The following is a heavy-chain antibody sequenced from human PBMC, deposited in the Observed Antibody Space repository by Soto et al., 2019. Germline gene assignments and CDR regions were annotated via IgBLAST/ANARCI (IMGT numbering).Heavy chain of an antibody. CDR2: IYYTGST. J-gene: IGHJ4*02. D-gene: IGHD6-19*01. CDR3: ARAEFNSVWFPFDS. CDR1: GVSINSGDNF. Sequence: SETLSLTCTVSGVSINSGDNFWSWIRQPPGKGLEWMGYIYYTGSTYYNPSLNRRITMSVDMSKNQFSLGLTSVTAADTALYFCARAEFNSVWFPFDSWGQGAPVTV. V-gene: IGHV4-30-4*01.